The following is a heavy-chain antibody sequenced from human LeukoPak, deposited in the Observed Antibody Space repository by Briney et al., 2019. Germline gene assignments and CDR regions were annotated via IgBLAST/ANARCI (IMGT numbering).Heavy chain of an antibody. D-gene: IGHD6-19*01. J-gene: IGHJ4*02. CDR3: ARDRSGIAVAGFDY. CDR2: MNPNSGNT. Sequence: ASVKVSCKASGYTFTSYDINWVRQATGQGLEWMGWMNPNSGNTGYAQKFQGRVTITRDTSASTAYMELSSLRSEDTAVYYCARDRSGIAVAGFDYWGQGTLVTVSS. V-gene: IGHV1-8*03. CDR1: GYTFTSYD.